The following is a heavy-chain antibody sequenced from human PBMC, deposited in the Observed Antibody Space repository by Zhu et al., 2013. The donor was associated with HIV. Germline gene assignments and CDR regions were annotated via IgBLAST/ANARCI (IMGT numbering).Heavy chain of an antibody. CDR2: INPKNGDT. Sequence: QSGTEMKRPGASVKVSCKPLGYRFTAYYIHWVRLAPGKGIEWMGYINPKNGDTKLAQTFRGRIFVTRDTSINTAYMELTRLTSDDTATYYCARDEAYWGQGSLITVSS. J-gene: IGHJ4*02. CDR3: ARDEAY. CDR1: GYRFTAYY. D-gene: IGHD2-21*01. V-gene: IGHV1-2*02.